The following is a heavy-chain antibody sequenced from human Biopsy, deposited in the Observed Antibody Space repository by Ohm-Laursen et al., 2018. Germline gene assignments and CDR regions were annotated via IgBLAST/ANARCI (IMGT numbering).Heavy chain of an antibody. D-gene: IGHD2-15*01. CDR2: ISASDDSK. Sequence: SLRLSCAASGFTFTNYAMSWVRQAPGKGLERVSSISASDDSKYYGDSVKGRFTISRDNAKNSLYLQMNSLRAEDTAVYYCARAYPPPGRRLVVVAGDFDCWGQGARVTVSS. CDR1: GFTFTNYA. CDR3: ARAYPPPGRRLVVVAGDFDC. J-gene: IGHJ4*02. V-gene: IGHV3-23*01.